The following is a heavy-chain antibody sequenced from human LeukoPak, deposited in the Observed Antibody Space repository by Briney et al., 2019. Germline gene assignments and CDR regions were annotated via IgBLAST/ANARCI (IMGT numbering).Heavy chain of an antibody. Sequence: GGSLRLSCAASGFTFSSYGMHWVRQAPGKGLEWVAVISYDGSNKYYADSVKGRFTISRDNSKNTLYLQMNSLRAEDTAVYYCAKESGGDAYFDYWGQGTLVTVSS. J-gene: IGHJ4*02. V-gene: IGHV3-30*18. D-gene: IGHD2-21*01. CDR1: GFTFSSYG. CDR2: ISYDGSNK. CDR3: AKESGGDAYFDY.